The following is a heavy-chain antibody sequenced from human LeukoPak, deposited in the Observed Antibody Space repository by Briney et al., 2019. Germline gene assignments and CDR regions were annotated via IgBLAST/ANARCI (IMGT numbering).Heavy chain of an antibody. J-gene: IGHJ6*02. V-gene: IGHV4-31*03. Sequence: SETLSLTCTVSGGSISSGGYYWSWIRQHPGKGLEWIGYIYYSGSTYYNPSLKSRVTISVDTSKNQFSLKLSSVTAADTAVYYCARVPSDYDDYYGMDVWGQGTTVTVSS. CDR1: GGSISSGGYY. CDR2: IYYSGST. D-gene: IGHD4-17*01. CDR3: ARVPSDYDDYYGMDV.